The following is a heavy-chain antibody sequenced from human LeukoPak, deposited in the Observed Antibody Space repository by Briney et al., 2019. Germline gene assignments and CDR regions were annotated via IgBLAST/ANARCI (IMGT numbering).Heavy chain of an antibody. Sequence: ASVKVSCKVSGYTLTELSMHWVRQAPGKGLEWMGGFDPEDGETIYAQKFQGRVTMTEDTSTDTAYMELSSLRSEDTAVYYCATDLGGYDSSGYYSFDYWGQGTLVTVSS. CDR3: ATDLGGYDSSGYYSFDY. CDR2: FDPEDGET. D-gene: IGHD3-22*01. J-gene: IGHJ4*02. CDR1: GYTLTELS. V-gene: IGHV1-24*01.